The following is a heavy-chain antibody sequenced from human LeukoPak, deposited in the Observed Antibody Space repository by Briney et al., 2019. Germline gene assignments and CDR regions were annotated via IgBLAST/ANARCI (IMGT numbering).Heavy chain of an antibody. J-gene: IGHJ4*02. Sequence: RGSLRLSCAASGFTFSSYAMSWVRQAPGKGMEWVSAISGSGGSTYYADSVKSQFTITRDNSKNTLYLQMNSLRAEDTAVYYCAKDLGVLTTTPDYWGQGTLVTVSS. V-gene: IGHV3-23*01. CDR2: ISGSGGST. CDR3: AKDLGVLTTTPDY. CDR1: GFTFSSYA. D-gene: IGHD3-9*01.